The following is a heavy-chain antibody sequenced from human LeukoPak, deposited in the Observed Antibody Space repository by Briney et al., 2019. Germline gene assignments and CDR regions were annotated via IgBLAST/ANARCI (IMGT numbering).Heavy chain of an antibody. Sequence: GGSLRLSCVASGFTFSGYWMHWVRQAPGMGLVWVSRLNSDGTAINYADSVKGRFTISRDNAKNTVYLQMSGLRDDDTALYFCVRGAGGPRNYVLDYWGQGALVSVSS. V-gene: IGHV3-74*01. CDR2: LNSDGTAI. CDR3: VRGAGGPRNYVLDY. D-gene: IGHD3-10*02. J-gene: IGHJ4*02. CDR1: GFTFSGYW.